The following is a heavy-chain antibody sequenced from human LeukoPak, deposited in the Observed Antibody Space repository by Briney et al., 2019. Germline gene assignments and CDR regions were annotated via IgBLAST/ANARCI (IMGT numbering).Heavy chain of an antibody. V-gene: IGHV1-2*02. CDR1: GYTFSGSY. CDR3: ARGRYCSSTSCYKGNFDY. D-gene: IGHD2-2*02. Sequence: GASVKVSCKASGYTFSGSYMHWVRQAPGQGLEWMGWINPNSGGTNYAQKFQGRVTMTRDTSISTAYMELSRLRSDDTAVYYCARGRYCSSTSCYKGNFDYWGQGTLVTVSS. J-gene: IGHJ4*02. CDR2: INPNSGGT.